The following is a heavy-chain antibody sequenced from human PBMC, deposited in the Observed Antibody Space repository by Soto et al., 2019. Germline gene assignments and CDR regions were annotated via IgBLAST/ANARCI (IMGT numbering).Heavy chain of an antibody. V-gene: IGHV3-72*01. CDR2: TKHKAASYTT. Sequence: PGGTLRLSCFASGFTLRDHFMEWVRQAPGKGLEWVGRTKHKAASYTTDYAASVNGRFTISRDDSKNSLYLQMNSLKTEDTAMYYCVTLQFSRWFYWGLGTLVTVSS. J-gene: IGHJ4*02. CDR3: VTLQFSRWFY. CDR1: GFTLRDHF. D-gene: IGHD4-4*01.